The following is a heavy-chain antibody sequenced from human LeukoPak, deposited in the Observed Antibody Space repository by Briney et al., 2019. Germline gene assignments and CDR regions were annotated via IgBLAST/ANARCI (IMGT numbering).Heavy chain of an antibody. CDR1: GFSFSTYA. CDR3: ARPAGGGKPIDY. D-gene: IGHD1-14*01. V-gene: IGHV3-30*03. Sequence: GRSLRLSCAVSGFSFSTYAMHWVRQAPGKGLDWVAVISNDGDKKYYADSVKGRVTISRDNSKNTLYLDLNSLRIGDTSVFYCARPAGGGKPIDYWGQGTLVTVSS. J-gene: IGHJ4*02. CDR2: ISNDGDKK.